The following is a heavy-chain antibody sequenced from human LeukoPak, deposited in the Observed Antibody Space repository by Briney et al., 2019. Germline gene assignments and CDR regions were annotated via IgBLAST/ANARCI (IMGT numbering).Heavy chain of an antibody. Sequence: GGSLRLSCAVSGSTFSSYWMHWVRQAPGKGLVWVSRVNSDGSTTSYADSVEGRFTISRDNAKNTLHLQMNSLRAEDTAVYFCARGYGDYGPSLLFDYWGQGTLVTVSS. CDR1: GSTFSSYW. J-gene: IGHJ4*02. CDR2: VNSDGSTT. V-gene: IGHV3-74*01. CDR3: ARGYGDYGPSLLFDY. D-gene: IGHD4-17*01.